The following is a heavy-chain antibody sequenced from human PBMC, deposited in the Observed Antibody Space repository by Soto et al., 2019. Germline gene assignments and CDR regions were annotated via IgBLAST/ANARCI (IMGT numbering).Heavy chain of an antibody. V-gene: IGHV3-30*18. CDR2: ISYDGSNK. J-gene: IGHJ6*02. CDR3: AKLPGYSSSWSYYGMDV. Sequence: QVQLVESGGGVVQPGRSLRLSCAASGFTFSSYGMHWVRQAPGKGLEWVAVISYDGSNKYYADSVKGRFTISRDNYKNTLYLQMNSLRAEDTAVYYCAKLPGYSSSWSYYGMDVWGQGTTVTVSS. CDR1: GFTFSSYG. D-gene: IGHD6-13*01.